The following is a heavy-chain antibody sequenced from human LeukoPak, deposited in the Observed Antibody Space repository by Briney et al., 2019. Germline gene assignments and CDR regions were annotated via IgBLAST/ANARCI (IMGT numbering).Heavy chain of an antibody. V-gene: IGHV1-69*04. Sequence: SVKVSCKASGGTFSSYAISWVRQAPGQGLEWMGRIIPILGIANYAQKFQGRVTITADKSTSTAYMELSSLRSEDTALYYCARDREWEYSYGLRLDAFDIWGQGTMVTVSS. CDR3: ARDREWEYSYGLRLDAFDI. J-gene: IGHJ3*02. D-gene: IGHD5-18*01. CDR2: IIPILGIA. CDR1: GGTFSSYA.